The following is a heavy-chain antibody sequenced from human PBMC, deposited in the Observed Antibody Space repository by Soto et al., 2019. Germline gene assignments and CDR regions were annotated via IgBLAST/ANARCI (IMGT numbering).Heavy chain of an antibody. V-gene: IGHV4-31*03. J-gene: IGHJ6*02. Sequence: QVQLQESGPGLVQPSQTLSLTCTVSGDPISSGGYFWTWIRQHPGKGLEWIGNTYYTGTTYYNPSLKSRVSISVDTSKNQFSLKLTSVTAADTAIYYCARDRVRRDTKPYGMDVWGQGTTVTVSS. CDR2: TYYTGTT. CDR3: ARDRVRRDTKPYGMDV. D-gene: IGHD2-8*01. CDR1: GDPISSGGYF.